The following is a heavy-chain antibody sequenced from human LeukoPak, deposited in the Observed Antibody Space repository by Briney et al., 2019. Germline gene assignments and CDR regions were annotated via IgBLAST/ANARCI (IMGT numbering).Heavy chain of an antibody. D-gene: IGHD6-6*01. V-gene: IGHV4-30-4*08. CDR3: ARSELDNSSSPNEDYYYYYYMDV. CDR2: IYYSGST. Sequence: SQTLSLTCTFSGGSISSGDYYWSWIRQPPGKGLEWIGYIYYSGSTYYNPSLKSRVTISVDTSKNQFSLKLSSVTAADTAVYYCARSELDNSSSPNEDYYYYYYMDVWGKGTTVTVSS. CDR1: GGSISSGDYY. J-gene: IGHJ6*03.